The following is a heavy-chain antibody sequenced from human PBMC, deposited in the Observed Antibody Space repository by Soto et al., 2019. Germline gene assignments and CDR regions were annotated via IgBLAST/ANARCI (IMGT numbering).Heavy chain of an antibody. V-gene: IGHV4-30-2*06. Sequence: SETLSLTCTVSGGSISSGGYSWTWIRQSPGKGLEWIGYTYQSGSAYYNPSLKSRVTISVDRSKNQFSLNLTSVTAADTAVYYCARDYYGMDVWGQGTTVTVSS. CDR2: TYQSGSA. CDR1: GGSISSGGYS. J-gene: IGHJ6*02. CDR3: ARDYYGMDV.